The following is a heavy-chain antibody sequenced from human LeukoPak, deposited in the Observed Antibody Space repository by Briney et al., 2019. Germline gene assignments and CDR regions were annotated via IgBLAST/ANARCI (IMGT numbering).Heavy chain of an antibody. CDR1: GGSISSSYS. V-gene: IGHV4-39*07. CDR2: IYYSGST. CDR3: ARGHDSIKTFGEVIKSRTRWFDL. J-gene: IGHJ5*02. Sequence: SETLSLTCTVSGGSISSSYSWGWIRQPPGKGLEWIGNIYYSGSTYYNPSLKSRVTISVDTSKNQFSLKLSSVTAADTAVYYCARGHDSIKTFGEVIKSRTRWFDLWGQGTLVTVSS. D-gene: IGHD3-3*01.